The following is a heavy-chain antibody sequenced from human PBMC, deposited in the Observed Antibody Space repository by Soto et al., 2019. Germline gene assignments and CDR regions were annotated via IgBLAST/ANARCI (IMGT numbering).Heavy chain of an antibody. CDR3: AKDQWANPDYGDPFDH. V-gene: IGHV3-23*01. Sequence: EVQLLDSGGGLVQPGGSLRRSCAASGFTFSNYAMSWVRQAPGQGLERVSVISGSGGYTDYADSVKGRFTISRDNSRNTVYLQMNSLRAEDTAIYYCAKDQWANPDYGDPFDHWGQGTLVTVSS. CDR1: GFTFSNYA. D-gene: IGHD4-17*01. CDR2: ISGSGGYT. J-gene: IGHJ4*02.